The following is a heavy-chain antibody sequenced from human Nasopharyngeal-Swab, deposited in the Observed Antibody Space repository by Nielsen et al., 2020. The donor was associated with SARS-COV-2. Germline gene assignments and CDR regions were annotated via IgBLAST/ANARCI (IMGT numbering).Heavy chain of an antibody. CDR3: ARTDYYGSGSPDY. Sequence: ESLKISCTVSGGSISSSSYYWGWIRQPPGKGLEWIGSIYYSGNTYYNPSLKSRVTISVDTSKNQFSLKLSSVTAADTAVYYCARTDYYGSGSPDYWGQGTLVTVSS. V-gene: IGHV4-39*01. J-gene: IGHJ4*02. CDR2: IYYSGNT. D-gene: IGHD3-10*01. CDR1: GGSISSSSYY.